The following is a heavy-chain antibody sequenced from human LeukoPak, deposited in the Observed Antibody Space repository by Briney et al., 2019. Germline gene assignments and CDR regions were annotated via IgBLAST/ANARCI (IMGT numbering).Heavy chain of an antibody. CDR1: GFTFSSYA. J-gene: IGHJ4*02. CDR2: ISYDGSNK. V-gene: IGHV3-30-3*01. CDR3: AREMAINTYYYDSSGYEGLDY. D-gene: IGHD3-22*01. Sequence: GGSLRLSCAASGFTFSSYAMHWVRQAPGKGLEWVAVISYDGSNKYYADSVKGRFTISRDNSKNTLYLQMNSLRAKDTAVYYCAREMAINTYYYDSSGYEGLDYWGQGTLVTVSS.